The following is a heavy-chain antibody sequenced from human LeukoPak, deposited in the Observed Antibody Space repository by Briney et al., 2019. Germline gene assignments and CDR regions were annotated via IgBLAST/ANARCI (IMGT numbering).Heavy chain of an antibody. J-gene: IGHJ4*02. CDR2: ISGSGGST. Sequence: PGGSLRLSCEISGFTFTSYGMSWVRQAPGKGLEWVSAISGSGGSTYYADSVKGRFTISRDNSKNTLYLQMNSLRAEDTAVYYCAPLGVTTWLDYWGQGTLVTVSS. V-gene: IGHV3-23*01. D-gene: IGHD4-17*01. CDR3: APLGVTTWLDY. CDR1: GFTFTSYG.